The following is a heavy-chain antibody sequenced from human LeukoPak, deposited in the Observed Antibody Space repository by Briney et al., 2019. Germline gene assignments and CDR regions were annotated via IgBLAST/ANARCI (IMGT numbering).Heavy chain of an antibody. CDR1: GFTFSSYG. Sequence: GGSLRLSCAASGFTFSSYGMHWVRQAPGKGLEWVAVISYDGSNKYYADSVKGRFTISRDNSKNTLYLQMNSLRAEDTAVYYCAKGNPSRSLYWGQGTLVTVSS. J-gene: IGHJ4*02. CDR2: ISYDGSNK. CDR3: AKGNPSRSLY. D-gene: IGHD2-15*01. V-gene: IGHV3-30*18.